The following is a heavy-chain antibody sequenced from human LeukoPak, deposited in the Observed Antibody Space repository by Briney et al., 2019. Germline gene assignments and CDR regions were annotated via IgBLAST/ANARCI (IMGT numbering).Heavy chain of an antibody. V-gene: IGHV3-30*18. CDR1: GFTFSSYG. J-gene: IGHJ6*02. Sequence: PGRSLRLSCAASGFTFSSYGTHWVRQAPGKGLEWVAVISYDGSNKYCADSVKGRFTISRDNSKNTLYLEMNSLRAEDTAVYYCAKQKIHIAARPAYYYYGMDVWGQGTTVTVSS. CDR3: AKQKIHIAARPAYYYYGMDV. CDR2: ISYDGSNK. D-gene: IGHD6-6*01.